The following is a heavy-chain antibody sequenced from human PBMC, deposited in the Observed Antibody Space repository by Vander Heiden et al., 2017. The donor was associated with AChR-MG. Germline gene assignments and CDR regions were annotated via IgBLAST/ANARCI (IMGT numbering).Heavy chain of an antibody. CDR1: GGTFSRYA. Sequence: QVQLVQSGAEVKKPGSSVKVSCKASGGTFSRYAISRVRQAPGQGLEWMGGIIPIFGTANYAQKFQGRVTITADKSTSTAYMELSSLRSEDTAVYYCARDLRRYCSGGSCYRYYYYMDVWGKGTTVTVSS. D-gene: IGHD2-15*01. CDR2: IIPIFGTA. J-gene: IGHJ6*03. V-gene: IGHV1-69*06. CDR3: ARDLRRYCSGGSCYRYYYYMDV.